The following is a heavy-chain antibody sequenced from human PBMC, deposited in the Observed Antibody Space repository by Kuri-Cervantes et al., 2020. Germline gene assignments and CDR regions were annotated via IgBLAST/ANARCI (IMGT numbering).Heavy chain of an antibody. CDR1: GFTFSGSA. V-gene: IGHV3-73*01. J-gene: IGHJ4*02. CDR3: ARDLGIAVAGG. CDR2: IRSKANNYAT. Sequence: GGSLRLSCAASGFTFSGSAMHWVRQASGKGLEWVGRIRSKANNYATAYAASVKGRFTISRDDSKSTAYLQMNSLRAEDTAVYYCARDLGIAVAGGWGQGTLVTVSS. D-gene: IGHD6-19*01.